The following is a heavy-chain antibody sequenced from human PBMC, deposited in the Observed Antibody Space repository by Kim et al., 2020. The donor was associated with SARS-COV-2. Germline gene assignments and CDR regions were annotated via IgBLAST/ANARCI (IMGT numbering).Heavy chain of an antibody. CDR1: GGTFSSYA. V-gene: IGHV1-69*04. CDR3: ASKTADYDILTGGLDY. D-gene: IGHD3-9*01. J-gene: IGHJ4*02. Sequence: SVKVSCKASGGTFSSYAISWVRQAPGQGLEWMGRIIPILGIANYAQKFQGRVTITADKSTSTAYMELSSLRSEDTAVYYCASKTADYDILTGGLDYWGQGTLVTVSS. CDR2: IIPILGIA.